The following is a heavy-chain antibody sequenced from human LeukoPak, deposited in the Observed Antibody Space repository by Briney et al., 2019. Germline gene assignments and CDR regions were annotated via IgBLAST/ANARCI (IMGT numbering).Heavy chain of an antibody. CDR1: GFTVSSNY. CDR3: ARSMVRGVIPPLYD. D-gene: IGHD3-10*01. V-gene: IGHV3-66*01. J-gene: IGHJ4*02. CDR2: IYSDGYT. Sequence: GGSLRLSCAASGFTVSSNYMIWVRQAPGRGLEWVSVIYSDGYTYYADSVKGRFTISRDNSKNTLYLQMNSLRVEDTAVYYCARSMVRGVIPPLYDWGQGTLVTVSS.